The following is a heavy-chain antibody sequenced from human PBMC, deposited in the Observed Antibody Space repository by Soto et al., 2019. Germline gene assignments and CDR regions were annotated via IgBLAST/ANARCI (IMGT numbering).Heavy chain of an antibody. D-gene: IGHD3-9*01. V-gene: IGHV4-4*07. Sequence: SETLALTCTVSGGSISSYYWSWIRQPAGKGLEWIGRIYTSGSTNYNPSLKSRVTMSVDTSKNQFSLKLSSVTAAETAVYYCARERGGYVILTGYLTWYFDLRGRGTLVTVSS. J-gene: IGHJ2*01. CDR2: IYTSGST. CDR1: GGSISSYY. CDR3: ARERGGYVILTGYLTWYFDL.